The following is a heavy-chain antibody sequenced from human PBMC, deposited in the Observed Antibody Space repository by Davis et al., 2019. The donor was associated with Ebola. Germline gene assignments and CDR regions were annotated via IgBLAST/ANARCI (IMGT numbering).Heavy chain of an antibody. Sequence: PSETLSLTCAVSGGSISSSNWWSWVRQPPGKGLEWIGYIYYSGSTYYNPSLKSRVTISVDTSKNQFSLKLSSVTAADTAVYYCARVLSGEVAAPGNGMDVWGQGTTVTVSS. V-gene: IGHV4-4*02. J-gene: IGHJ6*02. CDR1: GGSISSSNW. D-gene: IGHD6-19*01. CDR3: ARVLSGEVAAPGNGMDV. CDR2: IYYSGST.